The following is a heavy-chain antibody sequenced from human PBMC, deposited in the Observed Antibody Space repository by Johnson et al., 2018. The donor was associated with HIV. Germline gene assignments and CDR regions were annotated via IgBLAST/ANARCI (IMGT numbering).Heavy chain of an antibody. CDR3: TTDDVVPPAFDI. V-gene: IGHV3-23*04. CDR1: GFAFNSCA. CDR2: ITGSSTST. J-gene: IGHJ3*02. D-gene: IGHD2-15*01. Sequence: VQLVESGGGVVQPGGSLRLSCAASGFAFNSCATNWVRQAPGRGLEWVSPITGSSTSTYYGDSVRGRFTISRDNSKNTVYLQMNSLKTEDTAVYYCTTDDVVPPAFDIWGQGTMVTVSS.